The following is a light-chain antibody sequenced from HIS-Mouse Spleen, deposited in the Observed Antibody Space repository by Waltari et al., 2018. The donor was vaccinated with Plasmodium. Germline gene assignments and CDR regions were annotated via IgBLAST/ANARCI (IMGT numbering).Light chain of an antibody. CDR2: GAS. V-gene: IGKV3-20*01. CDR3: QQYGSSPYT. CDR1: QSVSSSY. J-gene: IGKJ2*01. Sequence: EIVLTQSPGTLSLSPGEIATLSCRASQSVSSSYFAWYQQKPGQAPRLLIYGASSRATGIPDRFSGSGSGTDFTLTISRLEPEDFAVYYCQQYGSSPYTFGQGTKLEIK.